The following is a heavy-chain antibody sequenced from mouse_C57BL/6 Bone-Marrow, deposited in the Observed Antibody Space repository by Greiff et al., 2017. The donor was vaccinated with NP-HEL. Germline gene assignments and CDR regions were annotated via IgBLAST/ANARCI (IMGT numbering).Heavy chain of an antibody. CDR2: IYPRDGST. CDR1: GYTFTSYD. V-gene: IGHV1-85*01. D-gene: IGHD2-5*01. J-gene: IGHJ4*01. CDR3: ATSYYSNWLAMDY. Sequence: VQLQQSGPELVKPGASVKLSCKASGYTFTSYDINWVKQRPGQGLEWIGWIYPRDGSTKYNEKFKGKATLTVDTSSSTAYMELHSLTSEDSAVYFCATSYYSNWLAMDYWGQGTSVTVSS.